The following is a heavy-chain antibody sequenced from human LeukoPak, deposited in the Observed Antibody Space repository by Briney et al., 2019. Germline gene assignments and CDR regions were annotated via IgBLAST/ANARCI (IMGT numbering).Heavy chain of an antibody. CDR1: GGSISSYY. CDR3: ARATSSWGSPFDY. CDR2: IYYSGST. Sequence: PSETLSLTCTVSGGSISSYYWSWIRQPPGKGLEWIGYIYYSGSTNYNPSLKSRVTMLVDTSKNQFSLKLSSVTVADTAVYYCARATSSWGSPFDYWGQGALVTVSS. D-gene: IGHD6-13*01. V-gene: IGHV4-59*01. J-gene: IGHJ4*02.